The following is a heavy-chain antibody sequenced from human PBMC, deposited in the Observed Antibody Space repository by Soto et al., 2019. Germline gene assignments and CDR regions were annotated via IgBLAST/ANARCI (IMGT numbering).Heavy chain of an antibody. V-gene: IGHV4-31*02. J-gene: IGHJ4*02. Sequence: SCIRHHPGKGLEWIGYIYYSGSTYYNPSLKSRVTISVDTSKNQFSLKLSSVTAADTAVYYCARSADFWSGYHFDYWGQGTLVTV. CDR2: IYYSGST. D-gene: IGHD3-3*01. CDR3: ARSADFWSGYHFDY.